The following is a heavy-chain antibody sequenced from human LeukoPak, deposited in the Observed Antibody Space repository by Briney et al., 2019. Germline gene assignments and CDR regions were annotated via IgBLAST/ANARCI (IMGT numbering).Heavy chain of an antibody. D-gene: IGHD3-10*01. Sequence: PSETLSLTCTVSGGSMSSHYWSWVRQPPGKALEWIGYISHGGQTLSNPSLSSRVTTSVDTSNNQSSLKLTSVTAADTAVYFCARDTYYTSGTYYIDYFDSWGQGALVTVSS. CDR1: GGSMSSHY. J-gene: IGHJ4*02. V-gene: IGHV4-59*11. CDR2: ISHGGQT. CDR3: ARDTYYTSGTYYIDYFDS.